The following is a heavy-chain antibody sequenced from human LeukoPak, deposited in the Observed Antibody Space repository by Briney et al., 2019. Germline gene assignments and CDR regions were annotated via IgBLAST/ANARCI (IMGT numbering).Heavy chain of an antibody. CDR1: GGTFSSYA. D-gene: IGHD1-26*01. V-gene: IGHV1-69*13. CDR2: IIPIFGTA. Sequence: GASVKVSCKASGGTFSSYAISWVRQAPGQGLEWMGGIIPIFGTANYAQKFQGRVTITADESTSTADMELSSLRSEDTAVYYCARGVELGPYYYYMDVWGKGTTVTVSS. J-gene: IGHJ6*03. CDR3: ARGVELGPYYYYMDV.